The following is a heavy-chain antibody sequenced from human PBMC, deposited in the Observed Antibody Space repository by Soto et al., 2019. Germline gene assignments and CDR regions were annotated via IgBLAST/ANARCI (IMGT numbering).Heavy chain of an antibody. D-gene: IGHD3-22*01. CDR1: GYSFTSYW. J-gene: IGHJ6*02. Sequence: GESLKISCKGSGYSFTSYWIGWVRQMPGKGLEWMGIIYPGDSDTRYSPSFQGQVTISADKSISTAYLQWSSLKASDTAMYYCARRKKYYDDSSGQGHYGMDVCGQGNTVPVS. CDR3: ARRKKYYDDSSGQGHYGMDV. CDR2: IYPGDSDT. V-gene: IGHV5-51*01.